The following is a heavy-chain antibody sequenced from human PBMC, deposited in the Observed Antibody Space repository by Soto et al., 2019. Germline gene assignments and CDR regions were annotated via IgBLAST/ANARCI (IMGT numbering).Heavy chain of an antibody. CDR3: SRVFTGGWSLGGYLAY. J-gene: IGHJ4*01. D-gene: IGHD6-19*01. V-gene: IGHV3-48*03. CDR1: GFTFSSYQ. Sequence: PGGSLRLSCTASGFTFSSYQMNWVRQAPGKGLEWVSYISSSGTTIYYADSLKGRFTISRDNAKNSLYLQMNSLRAEDTAMYYCSRVFTGGWSLGGYLAYWGQGTLGTVS. CDR2: ISSSGTTI.